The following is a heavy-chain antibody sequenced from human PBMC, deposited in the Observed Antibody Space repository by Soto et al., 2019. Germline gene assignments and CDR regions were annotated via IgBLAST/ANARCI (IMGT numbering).Heavy chain of an antibody. CDR1: GCSISSYY. D-gene: IGHD6-13*01. CDR3: ARDLGAAADY. J-gene: IGHJ4*02. Sequence: SETLSLTCTVSGCSISSYYWSWIRQPPGKGLEWIGYIYYSGSTNYNPSLKSRVTISVDTSKNQFSLKLSSVTAADTAVYYCARDLGAAADYWGQGTLVTVSS. CDR2: IYYSGST. V-gene: IGHV4-59*01.